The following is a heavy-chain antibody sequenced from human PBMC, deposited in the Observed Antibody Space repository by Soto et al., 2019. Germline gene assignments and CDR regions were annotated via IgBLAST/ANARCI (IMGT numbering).Heavy chain of an antibody. CDR2: IRSKTYGGTT. CDR3: TRGSPYLYSGSDSFDY. J-gene: IGHJ4*02. Sequence: HPGGSLRLSCTASGFTIGDYAMSWFRQGPGKGLEWVGFIRSKTYGGTTEYAASVKGRFTISRDDSKSIAYLQMNSPKTEDTAVYYCTRGSPYLYSGSDSFDYWGQGTLVTVSS. V-gene: IGHV3-49*03. D-gene: IGHD1-26*01. CDR1: GFTIGDYA.